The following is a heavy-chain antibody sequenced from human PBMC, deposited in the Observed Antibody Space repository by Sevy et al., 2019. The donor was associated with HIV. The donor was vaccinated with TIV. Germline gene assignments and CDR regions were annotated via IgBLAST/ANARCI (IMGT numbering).Heavy chain of an antibody. CDR2: IGGSGGST. D-gene: IGHD3-22*01. CDR3: AKVLFYYDSSGHYYFEY. CDR1: GFTFNNYA. Sequence: GSLRLSCAASGFTFNNYAMSWVRQAPGKGLEWVSGIGGSGGSTDYADSVKGRFTISRDNSKNTLYLQMNSLRAEDTAVYYCAKVLFYYDSSGHYYFEYWGQGALVTVSS. J-gene: IGHJ4*02. V-gene: IGHV3-23*01.